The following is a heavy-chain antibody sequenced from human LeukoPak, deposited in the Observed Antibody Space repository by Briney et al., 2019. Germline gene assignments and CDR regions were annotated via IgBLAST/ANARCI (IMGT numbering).Heavy chain of an antibody. CDR3: ARATVQYCSSTSCSTHRYFDY. J-gene: IGHJ4*02. V-gene: IGHV5-51*01. CDR2: IYPGDSDT. Sequence: GESLKISCKGSGYSFTSYWIGWVRQMTGKGLEWMGIIYPGDSDTRYSPSFQGQVTISADKSISTAYLQWSSLKASDTAMYYCARATVQYCSSTSCSTHRYFDYWGQGTLVTVSS. D-gene: IGHD2-2*02. CDR1: GYSFTSYW.